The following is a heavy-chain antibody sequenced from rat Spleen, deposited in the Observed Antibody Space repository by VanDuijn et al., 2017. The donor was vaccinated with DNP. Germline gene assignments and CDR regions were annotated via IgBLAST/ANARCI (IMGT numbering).Heavy chain of an antibody. CDR3: ARQGTYYGNNYDWYFDF. V-gene: IGHV5-34*01. CDR1: GLTFSNCG. D-gene: IGHD1-9*01. Sequence: EVQLVESGGGLVQPGRSLKLSCLASGLTFSNCGMNWIRLAPGKGLEWVASIGTGGNYIYYADTVRGRFTISREDAKNTLYLQMTSLRSEDTALYYCARQGTYYGNNYDWYFDFWGPGTMVTVSS. J-gene: IGHJ1*01. CDR2: IGTGGNYI.